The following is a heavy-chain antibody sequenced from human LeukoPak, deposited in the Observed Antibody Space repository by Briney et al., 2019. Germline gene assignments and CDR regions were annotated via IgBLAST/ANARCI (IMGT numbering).Heavy chain of an antibody. CDR2: IKQDGSEK. Sequence: GGPLRLSCAASGFTFSSYWMSWVRQAPGKGLEWVANIKQDGSEKYYVDSVKGRFTISRDNAKNSLYLQINSLRAEDTALYYCAKDIWRGWKNVGFDYWGQGTLVTVSS. D-gene: IGHD1-1*01. J-gene: IGHJ4*02. CDR1: GFTFSSYW. CDR3: AKDIWRGWKNVGFDY. V-gene: IGHV3-7*03.